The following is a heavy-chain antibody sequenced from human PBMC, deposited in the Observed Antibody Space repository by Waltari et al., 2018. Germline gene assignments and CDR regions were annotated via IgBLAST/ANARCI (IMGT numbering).Heavy chain of an antibody. V-gene: IGHV4-39*01. CDR2: IYDSGTT. J-gene: IGHJ5*02. D-gene: IGHD3-16*01. CDR1: GGSISSSTLF. CDR3: ATHHPSQLGVVLNWFDP. Sequence: QLQLQESGPGLVKPSETLSLTCTVSGGSISSSTLFWGWIRQPLGKGLEWIGSIYDSGTTYYHPSLKSRVTLSVDTSKHQFSLKVNSVTAADTAVYYCATHHPSQLGVVLNWFDPWGQGILVTVSS.